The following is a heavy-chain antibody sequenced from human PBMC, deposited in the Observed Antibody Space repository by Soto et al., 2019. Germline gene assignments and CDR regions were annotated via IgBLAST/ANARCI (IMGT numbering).Heavy chain of an antibody. Sequence: SVKVSCKASGGTFSSYAISWVRQAPGQGLEWMGGIIPIFGTANYAQKFQGRVTITADESTSTAYMELSSLRSEDTAVYYCARVNPSGYSGYDSNPIGLDPWGQGPLVTVAS. V-gene: IGHV1-69*13. CDR3: ARVNPSGYSGYDSNPIGLDP. D-gene: IGHD5-12*01. CDR2: IIPIFGTA. J-gene: IGHJ5*02. CDR1: GGTFSSYA.